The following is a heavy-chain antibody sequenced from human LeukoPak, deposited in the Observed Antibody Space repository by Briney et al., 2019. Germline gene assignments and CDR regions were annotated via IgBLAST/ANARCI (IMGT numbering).Heavy chain of an antibody. CDR1: GFTFNGDW. V-gene: IGHV3-7*01. CDR3: ATKEPSTSGWSY. Sequence: GGSLRLSCVASGFTFNGDWTAWVRQAPGKGLEWVANIKEDGSEKNYVDSVKGRFTISRDNAENSVYPQMNDLRAEDSGVYYCATKEPSTSGWSYWGQGTLVTVSS. J-gene: IGHJ4*02. CDR2: IKEDGSEK. D-gene: IGHD6-19*01.